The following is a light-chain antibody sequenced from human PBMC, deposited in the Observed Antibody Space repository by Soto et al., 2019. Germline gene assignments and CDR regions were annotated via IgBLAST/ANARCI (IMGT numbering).Light chain of an antibody. V-gene: IGKV1-39*01. Sequence: IPVTHFPTFPYPACGERVTIPLLASQSISSYLNWYQQKPGKAPKLLIYAASSLQSGVPSRFSGSGSGTDFTLTISSLQPEDFATYYCQQSYSTPRTFGQGTKVDI. CDR3: QQSYSTPRT. CDR1: QSISSY. CDR2: AAS. J-gene: IGKJ1*01.